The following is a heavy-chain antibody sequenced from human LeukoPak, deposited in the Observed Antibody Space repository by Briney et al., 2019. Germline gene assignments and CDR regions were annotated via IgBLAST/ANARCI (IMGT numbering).Heavy chain of an antibody. CDR3: ARDRGVVPAASSPFDY. CDR2: ISAYNGDT. J-gene: IGHJ4*02. Sequence: GASVKVSCKASGYTFTSYGISWVRQAPGQGLEWMGWISAYNGDTNYAQKLQGRVTMTTDTSTSTAYMELRSLRSDGTAVYYCARDRGVVPAASSPFDYWGQGTLVTVSS. CDR1: GYTFTSYG. V-gene: IGHV1-18*01. D-gene: IGHD2-2*01.